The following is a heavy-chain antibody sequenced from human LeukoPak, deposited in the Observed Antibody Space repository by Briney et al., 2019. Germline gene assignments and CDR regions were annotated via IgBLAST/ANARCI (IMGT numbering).Heavy chain of an antibody. CDR3: AKDLRDIVGVFPVIVY. V-gene: IGHV3-23*01. CDR2: ISGSGGST. J-gene: IGHJ4*02. CDR1: GFTLSIYA. D-gene: IGHD2-15*01. Sequence: GGSLRLSCVASGFTLSIYAMSWLRQAPGKGLEWVSGISGSGGSTNYADSVKGRFTISRDSSKNTLYLQMNSLRAEDTAVYYCAKDLRDIVGVFPVIVYWGQGTLVTVSS.